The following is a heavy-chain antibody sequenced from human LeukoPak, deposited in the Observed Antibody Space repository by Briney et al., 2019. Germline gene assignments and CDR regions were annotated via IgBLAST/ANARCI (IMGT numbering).Heavy chain of an antibody. J-gene: IGHJ4*02. Sequence: GGSLRLSCAASGFTFSSYGTHWVRQAPGKGLEWVAVTSYDGSNKHYADSVKGRFTISRDNSKNTLYLQMNSLRAEDTAVYYCAKAITAMVADYWGQGTLVTVSS. D-gene: IGHD5-18*01. CDR3: AKAITAMVADY. V-gene: IGHV3-30*18. CDR2: TSYDGSNK. CDR1: GFTFSSYG.